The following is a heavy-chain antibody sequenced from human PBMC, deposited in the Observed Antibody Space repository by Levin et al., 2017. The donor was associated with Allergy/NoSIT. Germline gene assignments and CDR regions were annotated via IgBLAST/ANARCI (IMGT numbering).Heavy chain of an antibody. CDR3: AREGYGDYVGGGFDY. CDR2: IYYSGST. D-gene: IGHD4-17*01. CDR1: GGSISSGDYY. Sequence: SETLSLTCTVSGGSISSGDYYWSWIRQPPGKGLEWIGYIYYSGSTYYNPSLKSRVTISVDTSKNQFSLKLSSVTAADTAVYYCAREGYGDYVGGGFDYWGQGTLVTVSS. J-gene: IGHJ4*02. V-gene: IGHV4-30-4*01.